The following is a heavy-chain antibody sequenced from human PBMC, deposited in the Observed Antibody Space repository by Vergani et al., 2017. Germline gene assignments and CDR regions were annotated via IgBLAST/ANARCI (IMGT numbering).Heavy chain of an antibody. CDR1: GFTFSTYA. V-gene: IGHV3-23*01. CDR2: ISGSGGST. J-gene: IGHJ4*02. CDR3: AKDHITMPFWYFDF. D-gene: IGHD3-10*01. Sequence: EVQLLESGGGLVQPGGSLRLSCAASGFTFSTYAMNWVRQAPGKGLEWVSAISGSGGSTYYADSGKGRFTISRDNSKNTLYRQMNSLRAEDTAEYYCAKDHITMPFWYFDFWGQGTLVTVSS.